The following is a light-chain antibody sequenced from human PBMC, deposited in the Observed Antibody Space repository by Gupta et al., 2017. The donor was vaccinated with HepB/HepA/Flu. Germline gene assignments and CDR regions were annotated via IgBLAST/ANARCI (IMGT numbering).Light chain of an antibody. CDR2: QDS. V-gene: IGLV3-1*01. J-gene: IGLJ2*01. CDR1: KLGDKY. CDR3: QAWDSIVV. Sequence: SYDLIQPPSVSVSPGQTARITCSGDKLGDKYASWYQQKPGQSPVLVMYQDSKRPSGIPERFSGSNSGNTATLTISGTQAMDEDDYYCQAWDSIVVFGGGTKLTVL.